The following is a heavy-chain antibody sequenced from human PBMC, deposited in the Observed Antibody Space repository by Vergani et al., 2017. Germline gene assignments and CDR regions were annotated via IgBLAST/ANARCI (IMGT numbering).Heavy chain of an antibody. CDR3: AAARETYYYGSGSPYYYGMDV. CDR2: IYTSGST. Sequence: QVQLQESGPGLVTPSQTLSLTCSVSGGSFSSDNVYWTWIRQPAGKGLEWIGRIYTSGSTEYNPSLKSRVTISVDTSKNQFSLKLSSVTAADTAVYYCAAARETYYYGSGSPYYYGMDVWGQGTTVTVSS. J-gene: IGHJ6*02. D-gene: IGHD3-10*01. CDR1: GGSFSSDNVY. V-gene: IGHV4-61*02.